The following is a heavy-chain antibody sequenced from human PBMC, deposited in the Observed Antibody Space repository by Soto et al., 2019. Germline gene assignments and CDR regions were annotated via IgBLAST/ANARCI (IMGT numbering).Heavy chain of an antibody. Sequence: PGGSLRLSCAASGFIFSSYGMHWFRQAPGKGLEWVAVIWYDGSNKYYADSVKGRFTISRDNSKNTLYLQMNSLRAEDTAVYYCAREMGTYGRQDFDYWGQGTLVTVSS. J-gene: IGHJ4*02. CDR3: AREMGTYGRQDFDY. CDR2: IWYDGSNK. CDR1: GFIFSSYG. V-gene: IGHV3-33*01. D-gene: IGHD4-17*01.